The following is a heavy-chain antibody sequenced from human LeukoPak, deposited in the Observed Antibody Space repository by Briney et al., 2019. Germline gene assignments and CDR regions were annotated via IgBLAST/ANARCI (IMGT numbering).Heavy chain of an antibody. CDR3: ARGAPGSYCSGGSCPYFDY. CDR1: GYTFTSYD. V-gene: IGHV1-8*01. Sequence: ASVKVSCKASGYTFTSYDINWVRQAPGQGLEGMGWVNPNSGHTGYAQKFQGRVTMTRNTSITTAYMELSSLTSEDTAVYYCARGAPGSYCSGGSCPYFDYWGQGTLVSVSS. J-gene: IGHJ4*02. CDR2: VNPNSGHT. D-gene: IGHD2-15*01.